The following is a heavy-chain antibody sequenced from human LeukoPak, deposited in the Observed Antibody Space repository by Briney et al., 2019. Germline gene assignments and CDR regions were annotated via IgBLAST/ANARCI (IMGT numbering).Heavy chain of an antibody. CDR3: AREYCSGGSCLDAFDF. J-gene: IGHJ3*01. Sequence: PPVKVSFKASGYSFTSYNMHWVRQAPGQGLEWMGIINPSGGSTRYAQKFQGRVTMTRDTSTNTVYMELSSLRSEDTAVYYCAREYCSGGSCLDAFDFWGQGTMVTVSS. CDR2: INPSGGST. D-gene: IGHD2-15*01. CDR1: GYSFTSYN. V-gene: IGHV1-46*01.